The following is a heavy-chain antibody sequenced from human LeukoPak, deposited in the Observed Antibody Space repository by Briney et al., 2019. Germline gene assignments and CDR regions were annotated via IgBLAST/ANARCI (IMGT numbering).Heavy chain of an antibody. CDR3: ARVAHDIVVVPAAYYYYGMDV. D-gene: IGHD2-2*01. CDR1: GFTFSSYG. CDR2: ISYDGSNK. V-gene: IGHV3-30*03. Sequence: PGRSLRLSCAASGFTFSSYGMHWVRQAPGKGLEWVAVISYDGSNKYYADSVKGRFTISRDNSKNTLYLQMNSLRAEDTAVYYCARVAHDIVVVPAAYYYYGMDVWGKGTTVTVSS. J-gene: IGHJ6*04.